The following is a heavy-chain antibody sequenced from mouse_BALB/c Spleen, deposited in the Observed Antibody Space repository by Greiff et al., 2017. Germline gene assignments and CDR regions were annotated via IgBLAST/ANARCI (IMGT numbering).Heavy chain of an antibody. V-gene: IGHV14-3*02. CDR1: GFNIKDTY. Sequence: EVQGVESGAELVKPGASVKLSCTASGFNIKDTYMHWVKQRPEQGLEWIGRIDPANGNTKYDPKFQGKATITADTSSNTAYLQLSSLTSEDTAVYYCAHYYGSSYWYFDVWGAGTTVTVSS. CDR3: AHYYGSSYWYFDV. J-gene: IGHJ1*01. CDR2: IDPANGNT. D-gene: IGHD1-1*01.